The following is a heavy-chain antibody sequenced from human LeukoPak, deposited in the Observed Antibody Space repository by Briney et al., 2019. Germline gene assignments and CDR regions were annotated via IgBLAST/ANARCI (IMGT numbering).Heavy chain of an antibody. Sequence: GESLKISCKGSGYSFTSYWIGWVRQMPGKGLEWMGIIYPGDSDTRYSPSFQGQVTISADKSISTAYLQWSSLKASDTAMYYCASPTYCGGDCYSGWSFDIWGQGTMVTVSS. CDR1: GYSFTSYW. D-gene: IGHD2-21*01. J-gene: IGHJ3*02. CDR3: ASPTYCGGDCYSGWSFDI. V-gene: IGHV5-51*01. CDR2: IYPGDSDT.